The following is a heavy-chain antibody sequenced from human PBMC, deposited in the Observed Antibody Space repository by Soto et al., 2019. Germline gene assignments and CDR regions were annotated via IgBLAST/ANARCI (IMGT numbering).Heavy chain of an antibody. CDR1: GGSISSGDYY. Sequence: LSLTCTVSGGSISSGDYYWSWVRQPPGKGLEWVSYISSSGSTIYYADSVKGRFTISRDNAKNSLYLQMNSLRAEDTAVYYCARARYFAQHGWFDPWGQGTLVTVSS. D-gene: IGHD3-9*01. CDR2: ISSSGSTI. CDR3: ARARYFAQHGWFDP. J-gene: IGHJ5*02. V-gene: IGHV3-11*04.